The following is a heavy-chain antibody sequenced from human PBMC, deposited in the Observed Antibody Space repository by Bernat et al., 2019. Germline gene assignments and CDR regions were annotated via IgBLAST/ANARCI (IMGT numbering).Heavy chain of an antibody. CDR1: GFTFSDYW. CDR3: ARDRAMDDY. J-gene: IGHJ4*02. Sequence: EVQLVESGGGLVQPGGSLRLSCTASGFTFSDYWMNWARQTPGKGLEWVANINQDGSAKNYVDSVKGRFTISRDNAKNSLYLQVNSLSPEDTAVYYCARDRAMDDYWGQGTLVTVSS. V-gene: IGHV3-7*03. D-gene: IGHD5-18*01. CDR2: INQDGSAK.